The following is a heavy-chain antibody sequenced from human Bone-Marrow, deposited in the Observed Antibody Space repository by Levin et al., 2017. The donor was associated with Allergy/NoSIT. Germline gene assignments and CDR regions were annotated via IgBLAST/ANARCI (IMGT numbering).Heavy chain of an antibody. CDR2: INAGNGNT. V-gene: IGHV1-3*01. D-gene: IGHD2-2*01. CDR1: GYTFTSYA. CDR3: ARARVRCANAYDC. J-gene: IGHJ4*02. Sequence: ASVKVSCKASGYTFTSYAMHWVRQAPGQRLEWMGWINAGNGNTKYSQKFQGRVTITRDTSASTAYMELSSLRSEDTAVYYCARARVRCANAYDCWGQGTLVTVSS.